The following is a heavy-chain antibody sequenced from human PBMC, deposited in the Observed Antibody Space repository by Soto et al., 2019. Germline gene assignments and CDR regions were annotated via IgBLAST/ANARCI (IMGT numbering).Heavy chain of an antibody. CDR3: TTDYGDYDYYYYGMDV. CDR2: IKSKTDVGTT. V-gene: IGHV3-15*07. D-gene: IGHD4-17*01. Sequence: WGSLRLSCAASGFTFSNALMNWVRQTPGKGLEWVGRIKSKTDVGTTDYAAPVKGRFTISRDDSKNTLYLQMNSLKTEDTAVYYCTTDYGDYDYYYYGMDVWGQGTTVTVSS. J-gene: IGHJ6*02. CDR1: GFTFSNAL.